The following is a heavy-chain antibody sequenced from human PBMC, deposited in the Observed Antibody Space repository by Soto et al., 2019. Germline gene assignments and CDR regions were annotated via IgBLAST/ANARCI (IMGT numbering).Heavy chain of an antibody. Sequence: VKVSCKASGYTFTSYYMHWVRQAPGQGLEWMGIINPSGGSTSYAQKFQGRVTMTRDTSTSTVYMELSSLRSEDTAVYYCAREPGIAVAGTPYYYYYYGMDVWGQGTTVTVSS. J-gene: IGHJ6*02. CDR3: AREPGIAVAGTPYYYYYYGMDV. D-gene: IGHD6-19*01. CDR2: INPSGGST. V-gene: IGHV1-46*01. CDR1: GYTFTSYY.